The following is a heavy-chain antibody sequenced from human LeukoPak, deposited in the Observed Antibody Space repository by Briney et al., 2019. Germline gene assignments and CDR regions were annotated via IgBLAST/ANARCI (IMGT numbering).Heavy chain of an antibody. Sequence: GRSLRLSCAASGFTFSSYGMHWVRQAPGKGLEWVAVIWYDGSNKYYADSAKGRFAISRDNSKNTLYLQMNSLRAEDTAVYYCVKDQYYYDSSGPTPFDYWGQGTLVTVSS. CDR2: IWYDGSNK. V-gene: IGHV3-33*06. CDR1: GFTFSSYG. CDR3: VKDQYYYDSSGPTPFDY. D-gene: IGHD3-22*01. J-gene: IGHJ4*02.